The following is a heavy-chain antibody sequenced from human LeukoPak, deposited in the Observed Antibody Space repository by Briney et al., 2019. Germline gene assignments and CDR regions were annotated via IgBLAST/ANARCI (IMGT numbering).Heavy chain of an antibody. D-gene: IGHD2-15*01. Sequence: SETLSLTCAVSGGSFSGDYWSWIRQPPGKGLEWIGEINHSGSTNYNPSLKRRVTISVDTSKNQFSLKLSSVTAADTAVYYCARAAEVAAASGWFDPWGQGTLVTVSS. V-gene: IGHV4-34*01. CDR2: INHSGST. J-gene: IGHJ5*02. CDR3: ARAAEVAAASGWFDP. CDR1: GGSFSGDY.